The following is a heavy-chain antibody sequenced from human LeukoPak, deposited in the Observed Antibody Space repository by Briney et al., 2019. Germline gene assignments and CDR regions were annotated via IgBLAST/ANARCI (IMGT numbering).Heavy chain of an antibody. CDR3: ARASRDGFNQNFDF. CDR2: LYPGDSDS. D-gene: IGHD5-24*01. V-gene: IGHV5-51*01. CDR1: GYSFFSNYW. Sequence: GESLKISCKAYGYSFFSNYWIAWVRQMPGKGLEWMGSLYPGDSDSRYSQSFQGQVTISADRSISTAYLHWSSLKVSDTAMYYCARASRDGFNQNFDFWGQGTLVTVSS. J-gene: IGHJ4*02.